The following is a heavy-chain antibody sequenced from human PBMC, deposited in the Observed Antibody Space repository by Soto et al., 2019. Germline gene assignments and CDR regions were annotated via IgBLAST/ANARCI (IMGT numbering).Heavy chain of an antibody. D-gene: IGHD2-15*01. V-gene: IGHV3-33*01. Sequence: QVQLVESGGGVVQPGRSLRLSCAASGFTFSTYGMHWVRQAPGKGLEWVALVWFDGSDKYSSDSVKGRFTISRDNSKNKLYLQMNSLRDEDTAVYYCARLYCSASSCYSVGGFDIWGQGTMVTVSS. CDR2: VWFDGSDK. J-gene: IGHJ3*02. CDR3: ARLYCSASSCYSVGGFDI. CDR1: GFTFSTYG.